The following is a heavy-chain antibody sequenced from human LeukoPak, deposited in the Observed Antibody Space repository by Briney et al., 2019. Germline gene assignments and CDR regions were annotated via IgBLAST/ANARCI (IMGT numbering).Heavy chain of an antibody. V-gene: IGHV1-2*06. J-gene: IGHJ4*02. CDR3: ARGKVITMVRGTLVDY. D-gene: IGHD3-10*01. CDR2: INPNSGGT. CDR1: GYTFTGYY. Sequence: ASVKVSCKASGYTFTGYYMHWVRQAPGQGLEWMGRINPNSGGTNYAQKFLGRVTTTRDTSISTAYMELSRLRSDDTAVYYCARGKVITMVRGTLVDYWGQGTLVTVSS.